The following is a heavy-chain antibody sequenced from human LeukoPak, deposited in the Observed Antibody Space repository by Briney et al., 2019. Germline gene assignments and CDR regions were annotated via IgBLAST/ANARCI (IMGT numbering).Heavy chain of an antibody. CDR1: GYTFTGYY. Sequence: ASVKVSCKASGYTFTGYYMHWVRQAPGQGLEWMGWINPNSGGTNYAQKFQGRVTMTRDTSISTAYMELSRLRSDDTAVYYCARGKYYGSGSYYLNWGQGTLVTVSS. D-gene: IGHD3-10*01. V-gene: IGHV1-2*02. CDR2: INPNSGGT. J-gene: IGHJ4*02. CDR3: ARGKYYGSGSYYLN.